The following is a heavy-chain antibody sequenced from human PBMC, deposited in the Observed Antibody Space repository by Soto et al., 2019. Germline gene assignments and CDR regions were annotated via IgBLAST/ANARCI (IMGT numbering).Heavy chain of an antibody. CDR2: IYYSGTS. V-gene: IGHV4-39*01. Sequence: QLQLQESGPGLVKPSETLSLTCTVSGGSIRDDTYYWGWIRQPPGKGLEWIGSIYYSGTSSYNPSLQSRVTMSVDTSKKQLSLRLSSVTAADTAVYYXXSLHCYSPNCVPLDPWGQGTLVIVSS. CDR3: XSLHCYSPNCVPLDP. D-gene: IGHD2-2*01. J-gene: IGHJ5*02. CDR1: GGSIRDDTYY.